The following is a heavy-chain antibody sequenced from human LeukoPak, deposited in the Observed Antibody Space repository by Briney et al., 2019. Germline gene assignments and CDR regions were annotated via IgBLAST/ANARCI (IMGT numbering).Heavy chain of an antibody. CDR2: IRYDGSNK. Sequence: PGGSLRLSCAASGFTFSSYGMHWVRQAPGKGLEWVAFIRYDGSNKYYADSVKGRFTISRDNAKNSLYLLMSSLRAEDTALYYCVKVGASLPDAFDIWGQGTMVTVSS. CDR3: VKVGASLPDAFDI. V-gene: IGHV3-30*02. CDR1: GFTFSSYG. D-gene: IGHD4/OR15-4a*01. J-gene: IGHJ3*02.